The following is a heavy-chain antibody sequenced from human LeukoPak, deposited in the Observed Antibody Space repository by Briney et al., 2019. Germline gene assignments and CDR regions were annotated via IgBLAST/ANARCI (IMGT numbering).Heavy chain of an antibody. CDR2: ISGSGGST. CDR3: ARDGVNYDFWSGPRDFDY. Sequence: PGGSLRLSCAASGFTFSSYAMSWVRQAPGKGLEWVSAISGSGGSTYYADSVKGRFTISRDNSKDTLYLQMNSLRAEDTAVYYCARDGVNYDFWSGPRDFDYWGQGTPVTVSS. CDR1: GFTFSSYA. V-gene: IGHV3-23*01. D-gene: IGHD3-3*01. J-gene: IGHJ4*02.